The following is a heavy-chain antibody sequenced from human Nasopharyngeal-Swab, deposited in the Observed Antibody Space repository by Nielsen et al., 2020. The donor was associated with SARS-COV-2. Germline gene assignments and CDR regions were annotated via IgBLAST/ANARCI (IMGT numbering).Heavy chain of an antibody. Sequence: VRQAPGKGLEWVAVISHDGSNKYYADSVKGRFTISRDNSKNTLYLQMNSLRAEDTAVYYCARDRVSGSYVDYWGQGTLVTVSS. D-gene: IGHD1-26*01. CDR3: ARDRVSGSYVDY. J-gene: IGHJ4*02. CDR2: ISHDGSNK. V-gene: IGHV3-30-3*01.